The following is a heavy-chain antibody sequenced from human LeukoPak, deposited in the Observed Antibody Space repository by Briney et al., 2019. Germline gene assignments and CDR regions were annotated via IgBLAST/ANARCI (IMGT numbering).Heavy chain of an antibody. D-gene: IGHD6-13*01. J-gene: IGHJ4*02. CDR3: ATYDQKLAFDN. V-gene: IGHV4-4*07. CDR2: MYTDGST. CDR1: GGSMSSYY. Sequence: PSETLSLTCIVSGGSMSSYYWSWIWQPAGKGLEWIGRMYTDGSTNYNPFLNCRVTMSVDTSKKHFSLRLNSVTAADTAVYYCATYDQKLAFDNWGQGTLVTVSS.